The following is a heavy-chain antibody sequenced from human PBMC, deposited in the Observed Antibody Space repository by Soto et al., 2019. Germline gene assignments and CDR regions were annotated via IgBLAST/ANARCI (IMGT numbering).Heavy chain of an antibody. CDR2: INAGNGNT. J-gene: IGHJ4*02. CDR3: ARAGIAALLFGFDY. Sequence: GSSVKVACKASGYTFTSYAMHWVRQAPGQRLEWMGWINAGNGNTKYSQKCQGRVTITRDTSASTAYMELSSLRSEDTAVYYCARAGIAALLFGFDYWGQGTLVTVSS. D-gene: IGHD6-6*01. CDR1: GYTFTSYA. V-gene: IGHV1-3*01.